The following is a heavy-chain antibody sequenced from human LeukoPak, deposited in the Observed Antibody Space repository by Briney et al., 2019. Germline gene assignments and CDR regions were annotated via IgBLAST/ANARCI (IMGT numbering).Heavy chain of an antibody. V-gene: IGHV3-21*01. J-gene: IGHJ4*02. D-gene: IGHD5-12*01. CDR2: ISASSAFI. CDR1: GFDFGSYT. CDR3: ARESATSSFSFES. Sequence: GGSLRLSWAAAGFDFGSYTMNWVRQAPGKGLELVSSISASSAFIQYADSGKGRFTVSRDNAKSSLFLQMDRLSVEDTAIYYCARESATSSFSFESWGQGVLVPVSS.